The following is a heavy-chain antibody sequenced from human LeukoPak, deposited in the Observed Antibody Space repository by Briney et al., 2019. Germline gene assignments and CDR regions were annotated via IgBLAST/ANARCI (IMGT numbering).Heavy chain of an antibody. J-gene: IGHJ4*02. D-gene: IGHD1/OR15-1a*01. CDR2: INSVGSST. V-gene: IGHV3-74*01. CDR1: GFTFSRYW. CDR3: ARDQQYAFDY. Sequence: PGGSLRLSCAASGFTFSRYWMHWVRQVPGKGLVWVSRINSVGSSTSYADSVKGRVTCSRDDAKNTLYLHMHSLRDDDTAVYYCARDQQYAFDYWGQGILVTVSS.